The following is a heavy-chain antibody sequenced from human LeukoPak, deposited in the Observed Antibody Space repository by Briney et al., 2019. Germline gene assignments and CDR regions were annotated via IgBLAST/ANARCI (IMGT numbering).Heavy chain of an antibody. Sequence: GGSLRLSCAASGFTFSSYAMSWVRQAPGKGLEWVSAISGSGGSTYYADSVKGRFTISRDNSKNTLYLQMNSLRAEDTAVYYCAKAHCSSTSCYLGWFEPWGQGTLVTVSS. CDR2: ISGSGGST. CDR1: GFTFSSYA. D-gene: IGHD2-2*01. V-gene: IGHV3-23*01. CDR3: AKAHCSSTSCYLGWFEP. J-gene: IGHJ5*02.